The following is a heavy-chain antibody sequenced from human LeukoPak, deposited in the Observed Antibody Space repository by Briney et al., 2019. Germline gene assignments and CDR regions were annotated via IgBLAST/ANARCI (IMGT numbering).Heavy chain of an antibody. CDR1: GYTFTDYY. J-gene: IGHJ4*02. CDR2: VDPEDGET. Sequence: ASVKISCKVSGYTFTDYYMHWVQQAPGKGLEWKGLVDPEDGETIYAEKFQGRVTITADTSTDTAYMELSSLRSEDTAVYYCATDRRDRESSDLLDWGQGTLVTVSS. V-gene: IGHV1-69-2*01. D-gene: IGHD5-24*01. CDR3: ATDRRDRESSDLLD.